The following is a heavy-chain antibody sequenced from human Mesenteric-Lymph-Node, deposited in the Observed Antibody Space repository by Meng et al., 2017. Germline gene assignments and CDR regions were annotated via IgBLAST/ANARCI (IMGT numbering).Heavy chain of an antibody. Sequence: SVKVSCKASGGTFSSYAISWVRQAPGQGLEWMGGIIPIFGTANYAQKFQGRVTITADKSTSTAYMELSSLRSEDTAVYYCARTHYYDSSGYYYYYFDYWGQGTLVTVSS. CDR1: GGTFSSYA. J-gene: IGHJ4*02. D-gene: IGHD3-22*01. V-gene: IGHV1-69*06. CDR3: ARTHYYDSSGYYYYYFDY. CDR2: IIPIFGTA.